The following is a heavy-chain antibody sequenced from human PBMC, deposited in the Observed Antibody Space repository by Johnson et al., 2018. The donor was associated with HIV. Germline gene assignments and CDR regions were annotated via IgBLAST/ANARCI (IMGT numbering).Heavy chain of an antibody. Sequence: VQLVESGGGVTQPGRSLRLSCVASGFTFSSNYMSWVRQAPGKGLEWVSVIYSGGSTYYADSVKGRFTISRDNSKNTLYLQMNSLRAEDTAVYYCALSGSSGVVVFGIGGQGTMVTVSS. CDR2: IYSGGST. D-gene: IGHD6-6*01. J-gene: IGHJ3*02. CDR1: GFTFSSNY. V-gene: IGHV3-66*01. CDR3: ALSGSSGVVVFGI.